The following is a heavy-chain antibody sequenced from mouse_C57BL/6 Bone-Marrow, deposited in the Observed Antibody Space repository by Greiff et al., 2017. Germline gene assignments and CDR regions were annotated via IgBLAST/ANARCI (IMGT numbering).Heavy chain of an antibody. D-gene: IGHD2-2*01. CDR2: INPSTGGT. V-gene: IGHV1-42*01. CDR3: ARAEVVTTGYAMDY. Sequence: EVQLQHSGPELVKPGASVKISCKASGYSFTGYYMNWVKQSPEKSLEWIGEINPSTGGTTYNQKFKAKATLTVDKSSSTAYMQLKSLTSEDSAVYYCARAEVVTTGYAMDYWGQGTSVTVSS. J-gene: IGHJ4*01. CDR1: GYSFTGYY.